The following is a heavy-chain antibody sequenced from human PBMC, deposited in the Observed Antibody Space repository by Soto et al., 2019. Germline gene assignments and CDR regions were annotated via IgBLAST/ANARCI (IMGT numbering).Heavy chain of an antibody. CDR2: IWYDGSNK. CDR3: ARDYDYYGSGSRYGMDV. J-gene: IGHJ6*02. D-gene: IGHD3-10*01. V-gene: IGHV3-33*01. Sequence: PGGSLRLSCAASGFTFSSYGMHWVRQAPGKGLEWVAVIWYDGSNKYYADSVKGRFTISRDNSKNTPYLQMNSLRAEDTAVYYCARDYDYYGSGSRYGMDVWGQGTTVTVSS. CDR1: GFTFSSYG.